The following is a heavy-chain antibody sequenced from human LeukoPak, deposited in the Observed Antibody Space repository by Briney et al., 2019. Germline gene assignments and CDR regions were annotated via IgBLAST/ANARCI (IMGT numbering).Heavy chain of an antibody. V-gene: IGHV3-20*04. D-gene: IGHD5-12*01. CDR3: ARGRGYGGYDIDY. Sequence: ETLSLTCAVYGGSFSGYYWSWIRQPPGKGLEWVSGINWNGGSTGYADSMKGRFTISRDSAKNSLYLQMNSLRAEDTAMYYCARGRGYGGYDIDYWGLGTLVTVSS. CDR1: GGSFSGYY. CDR2: INWNGGST. J-gene: IGHJ4*02.